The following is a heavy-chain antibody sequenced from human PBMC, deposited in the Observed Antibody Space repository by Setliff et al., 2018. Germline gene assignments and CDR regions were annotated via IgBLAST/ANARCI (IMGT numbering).Heavy chain of an antibody. Sequence: PGGSLRLSCAGSGFTVSGNYMHWVRQAPGKGLEWDSVIYTGGNTFYADYVKGRFTISRDNSKNTLYLQMNSLSPEDTAVYYCARGGVFGYWYFDLWGRGALVTVSS. D-gene: IGHD3-10*02. CDR2: IYTGGNT. V-gene: IGHV3-53*01. CDR3: ARGGVFGYWYFDL. J-gene: IGHJ2*01. CDR1: GFTVSGNY.